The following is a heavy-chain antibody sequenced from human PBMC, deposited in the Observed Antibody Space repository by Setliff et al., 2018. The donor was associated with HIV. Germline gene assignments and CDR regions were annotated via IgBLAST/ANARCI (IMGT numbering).Heavy chain of an antibody. CDR3: ARHTGDITGTNHLFDY. D-gene: IGHD1-20*01. V-gene: IGHV4-39*01. Sequence: SETLSLTCTVSDDSIRSTTYYWGWIRQPPGKGLAWIGTIYYSGSSYSSPSLKSRVTISVDTSQNQFSLKLNSVTAADTAVYYCARHTGDITGTNHLFDYWGQGTLVTVSS. CDR2: IYYSGSS. J-gene: IGHJ4*02. CDR1: DDSIRSTTYY.